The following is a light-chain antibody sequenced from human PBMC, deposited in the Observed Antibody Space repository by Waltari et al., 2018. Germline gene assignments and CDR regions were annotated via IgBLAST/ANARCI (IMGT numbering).Light chain of an antibody. CDR3: ATWDNSLTDVV. CDR1: SSTIGNYY. CDR2: DNN. Sequence: QSVLTQPPSVSAAPGQKVTISCSGSSSTIGNYYLSWYHQPPGAAPKLLIYDNNNRPSGIPDRFSASKSGTSATLGITGLQIGDEADYYCATWDNSLTDVVFGGGTKLTVL. J-gene: IGLJ2*01. V-gene: IGLV1-51*01.